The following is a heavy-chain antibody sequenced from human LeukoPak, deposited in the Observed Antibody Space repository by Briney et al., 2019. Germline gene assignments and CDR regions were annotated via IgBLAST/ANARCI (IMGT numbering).Heavy chain of an antibody. J-gene: IGHJ4*02. CDR3: ARQLYRRDGYNFGDY. Sequence: ASVKVSCKASGYTFTSYGISWVRQAPGQGLEWMGIINPSGGSTSYAQKFQGRVTMTRDTSTSTVYMELSSLRSEDTAVYYCARQLYRRDGYNFGDYWGQGTLVTVSS. D-gene: IGHD5-24*01. CDR2: INPSGGST. CDR1: GYTFTSYG. V-gene: IGHV1-46*01.